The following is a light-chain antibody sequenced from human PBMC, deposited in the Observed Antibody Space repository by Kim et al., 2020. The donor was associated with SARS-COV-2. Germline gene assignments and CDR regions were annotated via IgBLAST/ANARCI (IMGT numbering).Light chain of an antibody. CDR2: GAS. CDR3: QQYNNWPWT. CDR1: QSVSSN. Sequence: EIVMTQSPATLSVSPGERATLSCRASQSVSSNLAWYQQKPGQSLRLLIYGASTRANGIPARFSGSGSGTDFSLTISSLQSEDFAVYYCQQYNNWPWTFGQGTKVDIK. V-gene: IGKV3-15*01. J-gene: IGKJ1*01.